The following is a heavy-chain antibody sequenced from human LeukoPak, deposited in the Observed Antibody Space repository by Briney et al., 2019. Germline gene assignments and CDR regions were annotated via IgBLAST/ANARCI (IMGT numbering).Heavy chain of an antibody. CDR1: GYTFTSYG. Sequence: ASVKVSCKASGYTFTSYGISWVRQAPGEGLEWMGWISAYNGNTNYAQKLQGRVTMTTDTSTSTAYMELRSLRSDDTAVYHCARDGYYGPRPPYYYYYYGMDVWGKGTTVTVSS. D-gene: IGHD2/OR15-2a*01. J-gene: IGHJ6*04. V-gene: IGHV1-18*04. CDR2: ISAYNGNT. CDR3: ARDGYYGPRPPYYYYYYGMDV.